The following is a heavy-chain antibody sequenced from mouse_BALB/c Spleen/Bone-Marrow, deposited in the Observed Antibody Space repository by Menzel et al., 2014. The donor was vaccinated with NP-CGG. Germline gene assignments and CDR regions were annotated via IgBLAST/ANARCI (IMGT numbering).Heavy chain of an antibody. CDR3: ARDGWLLRGYYAMDH. V-gene: IGHV3-6*02. D-gene: IGHD2-3*01. J-gene: IGHJ4*01. Sequence: DVKLVESGPGLVKPSQSLSLTCSVTGYSITSGYYWNWIRQFPENKLEWMGYISYDGSNNYNLSLKNRISITRDTSKNQFFLKLNSVNTEDTATYYFARDGWLLRGYYAMDHWGQEASVTVSS. CDR2: ISYDGSN. CDR1: GYSITSGYY.